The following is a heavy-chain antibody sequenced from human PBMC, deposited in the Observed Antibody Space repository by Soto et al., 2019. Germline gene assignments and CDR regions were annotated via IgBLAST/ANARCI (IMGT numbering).Heavy chain of an antibody. D-gene: IGHD3-10*01. CDR1: GGTFSSYA. V-gene: IGHV1-69*13. CDR3: ARVKGSTMVRKFGSYYFDY. J-gene: IGHJ4*02. Sequence: SVKVSCKASGGTFSSYAISWVRQAPGQGLKWMGGIIPIFGTANYAQKFQGRVTITADESTSTAYMELSSLRSEDTAVYYCARVKGSTMVRKFGSYYFDYWGQGTLVTVSS. CDR2: IIPIFGTA.